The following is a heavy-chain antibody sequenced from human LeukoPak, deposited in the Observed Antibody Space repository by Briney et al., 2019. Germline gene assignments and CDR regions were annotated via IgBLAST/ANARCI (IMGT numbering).Heavy chain of an antibody. J-gene: IGHJ4*02. Sequence: PSETLSLTCAVYGGSFSGYYWSWIRQPPGKGLEWIGEINHSGSTNYNPSLKSRVTISVDTSENQFSLKLSSVTAAATAVYYCARPGCSSTSCYGNFDYWGQGTLVTVSS. V-gene: IGHV4-34*01. CDR3: ARPGCSSTSCYGNFDY. D-gene: IGHD2-2*01. CDR1: GGSFSGYY. CDR2: INHSGST.